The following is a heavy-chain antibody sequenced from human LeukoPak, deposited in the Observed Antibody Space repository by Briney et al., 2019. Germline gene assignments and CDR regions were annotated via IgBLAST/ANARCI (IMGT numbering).Heavy chain of an antibody. D-gene: IGHD3-3*01. V-gene: IGHV3-53*01. CDR1: GFTVSSNY. CDR3: AMDFWSGYGAFDI. CDR2: IYSGGST. Sequence: PGGSLRLSCAASGFTVSSNYMSWVRQAPGKGLEWVSVIYSGGSTYYADSVKGRFTISRDNSKNTLYLQMNSLRAEDTAVYYCAMDFWSGYGAFDIWGQGTMVTVSS. J-gene: IGHJ3*02.